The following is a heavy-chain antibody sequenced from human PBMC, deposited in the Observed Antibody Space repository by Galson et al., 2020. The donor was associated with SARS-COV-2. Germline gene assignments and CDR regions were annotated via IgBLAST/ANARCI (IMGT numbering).Heavy chain of an antibody. CDR1: GGSISRYF. CDR3: AGVTNYYDRGRFPERWVDS. CDR2: IYYTGIT. J-gene: IGHJ4*02. V-gene: IGHV4-59*12. Sequence: SETPSLTCTVSGGSISRYFWSWIRQSPETGLEWMGHIYYTGITNYNPSLNGRVTISIDTSNYQFSLRLSSVTAAGTAVYYCAGVTNYYDRGRFPERWVDSWGQGTLVTVAA. D-gene: IGHD3-22*01.